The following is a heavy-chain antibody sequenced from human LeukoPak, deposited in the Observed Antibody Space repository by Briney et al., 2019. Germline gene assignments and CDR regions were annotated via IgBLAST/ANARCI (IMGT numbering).Heavy chain of an antibody. CDR2: ISGSGDST. CDR1: GFTFSSYA. CDR3: AKSTGGAFDI. V-gene: IGHV3-23*01. J-gene: IGHJ3*02. Sequence: GGSLRLSCAASGFTFSSYAMSWVRQAPGKGLEWVSVISGSGDSTDYADSVKGRFTISRDNSKNTLYVQMNSLRAEDTAVYYCAKSTGGAFDIWGQGTMVTVSS.